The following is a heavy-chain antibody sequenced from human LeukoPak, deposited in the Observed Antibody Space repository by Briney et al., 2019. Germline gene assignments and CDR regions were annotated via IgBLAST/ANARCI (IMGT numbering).Heavy chain of an antibody. J-gene: IGHJ4*02. CDR2: FDPEDGET. D-gene: IGHD5-18*01. V-gene: IGHV1-24*01. Sequence: ASVKVSFKVSGYTLTELSMHWVRQAPGKGLEWMGGFDPEDGETIYAQKFQGRVTMTEDTSTDTAYMELSSLRSDDTAVYYCARGTAMVYYFDYWGQGTLVTVSS. CDR3: ARGTAMVYYFDY. CDR1: GYTLTELS.